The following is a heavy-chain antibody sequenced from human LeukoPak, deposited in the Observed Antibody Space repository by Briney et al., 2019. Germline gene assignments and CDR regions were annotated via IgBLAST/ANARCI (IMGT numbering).Heavy chain of an antibody. CDR3: ASLTRPHSY. Sequence: SETLSLTCTVSGGSISSYYWSWIRQPPGKGLEWIGYIYYSGSTNYNPSLKSRVTISVDKSKNQFSLRLTSVTAADTAVYYCASLTRPHSYWGQGTLVTVSS. CDR1: GGSISSYY. CDR2: IYYSGST. J-gene: IGHJ4*02. V-gene: IGHV4-59*12.